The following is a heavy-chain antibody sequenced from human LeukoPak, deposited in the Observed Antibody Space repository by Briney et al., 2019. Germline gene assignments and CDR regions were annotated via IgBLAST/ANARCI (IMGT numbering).Heavy chain of an antibody. D-gene: IGHD6-13*01. CDR3: ARGSSRILGY. CDR1: GGSFSGYY. V-gene: IGHV4-34*01. Sequence: SETLSLTCAVYGGSFSGYYWSWIRQPPGKGLEWIGEINHSGSTNYNPSLKSRVTISADTSKNQFSLKLSSVTAADTAVYYCARGSSRILGYWGQGTLVTVSS. CDR2: INHSGST. J-gene: IGHJ4*02.